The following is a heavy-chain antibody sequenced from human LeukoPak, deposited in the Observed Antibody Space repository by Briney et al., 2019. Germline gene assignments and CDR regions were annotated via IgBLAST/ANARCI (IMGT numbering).Heavy chain of an antibody. CDR3: ARGPRIAAAGHLIGY. V-gene: IGHV1-46*01. J-gene: IGHJ4*02. CDR1: GYTFTSYY. Sequence: ASVKVSCKASGYTFTSYYMHWVRQAPGQGLERMGIINPSGGSTSYAQKFQGRVTMTRDTSTSTVYMELSSLRSEDTAVYYCARGPRIAAAGHLIGYWGQGTLVTVSS. CDR2: INPSGGST. D-gene: IGHD6-13*01.